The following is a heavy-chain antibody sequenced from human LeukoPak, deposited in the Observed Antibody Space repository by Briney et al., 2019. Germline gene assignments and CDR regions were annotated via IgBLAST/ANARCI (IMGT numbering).Heavy chain of an antibody. CDR1: GGSISSYY. J-gene: IGHJ3*02. CDR3: ARATPGRRTHDAFDI. CDR2: IYYSGST. Sequence: ETLSLTCTVSGGSISSYYWSWIRQPPGKGLEWIGYIYYSGSTNYNPSLKSRVTISVDTSKNQFSLKLSSVTAADTAVYYCARATPGRRTHDAFDIWGQGTMVTVSS. V-gene: IGHV4-59*01.